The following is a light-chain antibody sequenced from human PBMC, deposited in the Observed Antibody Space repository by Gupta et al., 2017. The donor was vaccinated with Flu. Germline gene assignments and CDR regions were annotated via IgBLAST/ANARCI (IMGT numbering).Light chain of an antibody. Sequence: SVGDRVTITCRASQTIDTYLNWYRQKPGTAPKVLISEASRLQSGVPSRFSGSGSGTDFTLTISSLQPEDFATYYCQQSYSTGYTFGQGTKLEIK. J-gene: IGKJ2*01. CDR1: QTIDTY. V-gene: IGKV1-39*01. CDR2: EAS. CDR3: QQSYSTGYT.